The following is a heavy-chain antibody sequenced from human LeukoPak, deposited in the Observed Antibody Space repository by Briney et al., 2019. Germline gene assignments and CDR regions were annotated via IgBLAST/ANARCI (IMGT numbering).Heavy chain of an antibody. CDR2: LSGSGGAT. D-gene: IGHD2-21*01. V-gene: IGHV3-23*01. Sequence: GGSLRLSCEASEFTFSRFAMSWIRQPPGTGLQWVSTLSGSGGATYYADSVKGRSTTSRDNSKDTLYLQMDNLRADDTAVYYCAKHLGSHSFLFYYMDVWGTGASVIVSS. J-gene: IGHJ6*03. CDR3: AKHLGSHSFLFYYMDV. CDR1: EFTFSRFA.